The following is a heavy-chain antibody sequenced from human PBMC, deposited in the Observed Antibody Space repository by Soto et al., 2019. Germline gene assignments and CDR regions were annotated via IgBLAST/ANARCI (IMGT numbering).Heavy chain of an antibody. CDR1: GFAVSSKY. Sequence: EVQLVESGGGLIQPGGSLRLSCAASGFAVSSKYMTWVRQAPGKGLEWVSVIYGGGTTDYADSVKGRFTISRDTSKNTLHLQMHSLSAEDTAVYYCVQTAGWPGFDFWGQGTLVTVSS. CDR2: IYGGGTT. D-gene: IGHD6-19*01. J-gene: IGHJ4*02. V-gene: IGHV3-53*01. CDR3: VQTAGWPGFDF.